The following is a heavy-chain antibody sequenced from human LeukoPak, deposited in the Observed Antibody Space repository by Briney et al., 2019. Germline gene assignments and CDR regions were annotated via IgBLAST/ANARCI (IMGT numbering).Heavy chain of an antibody. Sequence: PGGSLRLSCAASGFTFDDYAMHWVRQAPGKGLGWVSGISWNSGSIGYADSVKGRFTISRDNAKNSLYLQMNSLRAEDTALYYCAKDYSSCWNGRWDYFDYWGQGTLVTVSS. J-gene: IGHJ4*02. CDR3: AKDYSSCWNGRWDYFDY. V-gene: IGHV3-9*01. CDR2: ISWNSGSI. D-gene: IGHD6-19*01. CDR1: GFTFDDYA.